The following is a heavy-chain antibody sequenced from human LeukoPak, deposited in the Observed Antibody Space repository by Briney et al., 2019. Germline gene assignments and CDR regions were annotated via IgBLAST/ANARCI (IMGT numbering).Heavy chain of an antibody. CDR3: AKPWVLYDSSDY. Sequence: GGSLRLSCAASGFTFSSYGMSWVRQAPGKGLEWVSAISGSGGSTYYADSVKGRFTISRDNSKNTLYLQMNSLRAEDTAVYYCAKPWVLYDSSDYWGQGTLVTVSS. J-gene: IGHJ4*02. D-gene: IGHD3-22*01. CDR2: ISGSGGST. CDR1: GFTFSSYG. V-gene: IGHV3-23*01.